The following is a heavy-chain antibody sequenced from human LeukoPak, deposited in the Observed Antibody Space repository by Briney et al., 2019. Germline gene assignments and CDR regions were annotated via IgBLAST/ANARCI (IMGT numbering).Heavy chain of an antibody. CDR2: IYKEGKT. CDR1: GFIVSSNY. V-gene: IGHV3-53*04. J-gene: IGHJ6*03. D-gene: IGHD3-9*01. Sequence: GGSLRLSCAASGFIVSSNYMSWVRQAPGQGLEGISIIYKEGKTYYADSVKGRFTISRYNSNNIVSLQMDSLRVEDTAMYYCARGAGYYDYFYMDVWGKGTTVTVSS. CDR3: ARGAGYYDYFYMDV.